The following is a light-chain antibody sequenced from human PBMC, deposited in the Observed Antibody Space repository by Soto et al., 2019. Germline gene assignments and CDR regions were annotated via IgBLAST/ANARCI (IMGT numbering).Light chain of an antibody. J-gene: IGLJ2*01. V-gene: IGLV2-8*01. CDR1: SSDVGDYKY. CDR2: EVT. Sequence: QSVLTQPPSASGSAGQSVTISCTGTSSDVGDYKYVSWYQQHPGKAPKLMVYEVTKRPSGVPDRFSGSKSGNAASLTVSGLQAEDEADYFCSSYADTNVVFGGGTKVTVL. CDR3: SSYADTNVV.